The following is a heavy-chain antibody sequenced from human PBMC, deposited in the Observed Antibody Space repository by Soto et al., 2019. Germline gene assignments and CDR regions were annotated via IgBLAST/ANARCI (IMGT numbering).Heavy chain of an antibody. Sequence: SATLSLPCTVSGGSISSNDWPWIRQPPGKGLEWIGYVYNSGSTNYNPSLKSRVTISEDTSKSQFSLKVNSMTAADTAVYYCARYRREAVAGYTLDNWGQGMLVLVSS. D-gene: IGHD6-13*01. J-gene: IGHJ4*02. CDR1: GGSISSND. CDR2: VYNSGST. V-gene: IGHV4-59*01. CDR3: ARYRREAVAGYTLDN.